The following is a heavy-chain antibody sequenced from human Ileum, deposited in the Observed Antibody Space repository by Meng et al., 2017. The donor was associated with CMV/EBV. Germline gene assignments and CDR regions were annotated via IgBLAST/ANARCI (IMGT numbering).Heavy chain of an antibody. CDR2: ISNRGSA. CDR1: GAFLSSHH. V-gene: IGHV4-4*08. CDR3: ASFYDFWSGLDN. J-gene: IGHJ4*02. D-gene: IGHD3-3*01. Sequence: SETLSLTCSVSGAFLSSHHWTWIRQIPGKGLEWIGYISNRGSANSNPSLQSRLSISVDTAKNHVYLQLNTVTPADTAVYYCASFYDFWSGLDNWGQGRLVTVSS.